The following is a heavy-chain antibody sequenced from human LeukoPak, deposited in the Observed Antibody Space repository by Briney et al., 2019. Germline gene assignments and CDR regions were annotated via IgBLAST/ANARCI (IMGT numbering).Heavy chain of an antibody. D-gene: IGHD2-2*01. CDR1: GFTFSSYA. Sequence: PGGSLRLSCAASGFTFSSYAMSWVRQAPGKGLEWVSSISSSSSYIYYADSVKGRFTISRDNAKNSLYLQMNSLRAEDTAVYYCARDSLYCTSTSCVCMDVWGQGTTVTVSS. J-gene: IGHJ6*02. V-gene: IGHV3-21*01. CDR3: ARDSLYCTSTSCVCMDV. CDR2: ISSSSSYI.